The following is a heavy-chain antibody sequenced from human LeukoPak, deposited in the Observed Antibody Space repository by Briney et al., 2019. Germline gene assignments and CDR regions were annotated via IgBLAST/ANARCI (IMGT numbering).Heavy chain of an antibody. CDR3: ARGPPYRSRSDFFDY. V-gene: IGHV3-48*04. D-gene: IGHD3-10*01. CDR1: GFTFSSYS. Sequence: PGGSLRLSCAASGFTFSSYSMNWVRQAPGKGLEWVSYISSSSSTIYYADSVKGRFTISRDNAKNTLYLQMDSLRFEDTAVYYCARGPPYRSRSDFFDYSGQRTLVTVYS. CDR2: ISSSSSTI. J-gene: IGHJ4*02.